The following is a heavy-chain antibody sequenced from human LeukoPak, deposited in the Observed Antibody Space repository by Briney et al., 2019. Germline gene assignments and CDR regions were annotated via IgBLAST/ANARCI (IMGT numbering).Heavy chain of an antibody. V-gene: IGHV3-23*01. CDR3: AVHNSGFCY. CDR2: ISDSGDST. Sequence: GGSLRLFCAASGFTFSSYSMNWVRQAPGKGLEWVSAISDSGDSTYYADSVKGRFTISRDNSKNTLYLQMNSLRAEDTAVYYCAVHNSGFCYWGQGTQVTVSS. J-gene: IGHJ4*02. D-gene: IGHD3-22*01. CDR1: GFTFSSYS.